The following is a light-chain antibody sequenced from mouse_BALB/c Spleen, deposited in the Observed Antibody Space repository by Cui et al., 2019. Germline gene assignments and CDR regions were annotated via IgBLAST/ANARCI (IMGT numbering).Light chain of an antibody. CDR2: LTS. V-gene: IGKV4-68*01. CDR3: QQWSSNPPTWT. CDR1: SSVSY. Sequence: QMVLTPSPAPLSASPRKKFTITCSASSSVSYMYCYQQKPRSPPKPRIYLTSNLASGVPARSSGSGSGTSYSLTISSMEAVDAATYECQQWSSNPPTWTFGGGTKLEIK. J-gene: IGKJ1*01.